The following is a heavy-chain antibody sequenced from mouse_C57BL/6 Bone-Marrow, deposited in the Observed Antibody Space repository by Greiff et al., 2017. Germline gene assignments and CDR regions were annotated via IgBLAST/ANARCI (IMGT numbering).Heavy chain of an antibody. Sequence: EVQLVESGPGMVKPSQSLSLTCTVTGYSITSGYDWHWIRHFPGNKLEWMGYISYSGSTNYNPSLKSRISITHDTSKNHFFLKLTSVTTEDTATYYCARGGMRDYFDYWGQGTTLTVSS. V-gene: IGHV3-1*01. CDR1: GYSITSGYD. CDR3: ARGGMRDYFDY. J-gene: IGHJ2*01. CDR2: ISYSGST.